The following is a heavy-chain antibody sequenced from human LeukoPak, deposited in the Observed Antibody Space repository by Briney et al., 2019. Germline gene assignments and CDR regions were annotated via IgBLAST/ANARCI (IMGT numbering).Heavy chain of an antibody. D-gene: IGHD3-22*01. CDR1: GGSISSYY. CDR3: ARGPFYDSSGYPDWYFDL. CDR2: IYYSGST. Sequence: PSETLSLTCTVSGGSISSYYWSWIRQPPGKGLEWIGYIYYSGSTNYNPSLKSRVTISVDTPKNQFSLKLSSVTAADTAVYYCARGPFYDSSGYPDWYFDLWGRGTLVTVSS. J-gene: IGHJ2*01. V-gene: IGHV4-59*01.